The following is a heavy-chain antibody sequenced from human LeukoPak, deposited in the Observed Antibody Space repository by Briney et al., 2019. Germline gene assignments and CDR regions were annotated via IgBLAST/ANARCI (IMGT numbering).Heavy chain of an antibody. V-gene: IGHV1-69*16. CDR1: GGTFGGYT. CDR2: IIPMLRSP. J-gene: IGHJ6*03. CDR3: ARELSAAAPYYMDV. Sequence: SVKVSCKASGGTFGGYTISWVRQAPGQGLEWMGGIIPMLRSPTYSQSFQGRLTITTDESTTTVHMELRSLRSEDTAVYYCARELSAAAPYYMDVWGKGTTVAVSS. D-gene: IGHD6-25*01.